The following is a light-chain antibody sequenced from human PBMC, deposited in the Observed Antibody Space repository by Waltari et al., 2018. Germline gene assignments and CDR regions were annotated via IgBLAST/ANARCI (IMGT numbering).Light chain of an antibody. CDR2: ATS. Sequence: VVLTQFPGTLSLSPWETATLSCRTSQSLVNNYLAWYQQKPGQAPRLLIYATSTRASGIPDRFSGSESGTDFTLTISRLEPEDFAVYYCQHYGSSLYTFGQGTKLELK. CDR3: QHYGSSLYT. V-gene: IGKV3-20*01. CDR1: QSLVNNY. J-gene: IGKJ2*01.